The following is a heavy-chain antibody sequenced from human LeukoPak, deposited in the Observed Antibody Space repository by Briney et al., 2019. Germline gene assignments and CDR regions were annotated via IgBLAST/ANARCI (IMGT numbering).Heavy chain of an antibody. CDR2: IYPDDSDT. J-gene: IGHJ4*02. CDR1: GYSFTDYW. V-gene: IGHV5-51*01. Sequence: GESLKISCKGSGYSFTDYWIGWVRQMPGKGLEWMEVIYPDDSDTRYSASFQGQVTISADKSISTAYLQWSSLKASDTAMYYCARPREMATMSAFLLWGQGTLVTVSS. D-gene: IGHD5-24*01. CDR3: ARPREMATMSAFLL.